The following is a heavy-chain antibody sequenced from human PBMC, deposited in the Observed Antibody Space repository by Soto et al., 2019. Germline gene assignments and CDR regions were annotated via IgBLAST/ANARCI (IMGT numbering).Heavy chain of an antibody. J-gene: IGHJ4*02. CDR1: GFTVSSNY. D-gene: IGHD3-9*01. V-gene: IGHV3-53*01. Sequence: GGSLRLSCAASGFTVSSNYMSWVRQAPGKGLEWVSVIYSGGSTYYADSVKGRFTISRDNSKNTLYLQMNSLRAEDTAVYYCARDSANYDILTGYYSTIDYWGQGTLVTVSS. CDR3: ARDSANYDILTGYYSTIDY. CDR2: IYSGGST.